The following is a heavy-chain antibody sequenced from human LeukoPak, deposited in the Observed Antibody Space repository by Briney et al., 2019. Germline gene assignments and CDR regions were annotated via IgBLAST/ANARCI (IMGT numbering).Heavy chain of an antibody. D-gene: IGHD5-12*01. V-gene: IGHV1-69*04. Sequence: SVKVSCKASGGTFSSYAISWVRQAPGQGLEWTGRIIPILGIANYAQKFQGRVTITADKSTSTAYMELSSLRSEDTAVYYCAREGDGYNSTRDYWGQGTLVTVSS. J-gene: IGHJ4*02. CDR2: IIPILGIA. CDR3: AREGDGYNSTRDY. CDR1: GGTFSSYA.